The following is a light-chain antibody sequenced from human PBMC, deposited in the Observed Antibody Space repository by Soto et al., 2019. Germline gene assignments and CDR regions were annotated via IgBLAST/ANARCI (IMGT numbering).Light chain of an antibody. CDR1: QSVSSND. CDR3: QHYGSSPPFT. V-gene: IGKV3-20*01. J-gene: IGKJ5*01. CDR2: GAS. Sequence: EIVLTQSPGTLSLSPGARATLSCRASQSVSSNDLAWYQQKPGQAPRLLIYGASSRATGITDRFSGSGSGTDFTLTISRLEPEDFAVYYCQHYGSSPPFTFGQETRLDIK.